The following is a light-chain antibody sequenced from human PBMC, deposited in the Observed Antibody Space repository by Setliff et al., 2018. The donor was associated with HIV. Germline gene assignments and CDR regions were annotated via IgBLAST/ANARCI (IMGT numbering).Light chain of an antibody. V-gene: IGLV1-40*01. CDR3: QSYDSSLSGYV. Sequence: QSVLTQPPSVSGAPGQRVSISCTGSSSNIGSIYDVHWYQHLPGTAPKLLIYDNSNRPSGVPDRFSGSKSGTSASLAITGLQAEDEADYYCQSYDSSLSGYVFGTGTKVTV. J-gene: IGLJ1*01. CDR2: DNS. CDR1: SSNIGSIYD.